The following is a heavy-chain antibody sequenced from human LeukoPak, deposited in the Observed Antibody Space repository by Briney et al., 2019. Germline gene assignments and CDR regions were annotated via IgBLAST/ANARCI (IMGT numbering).Heavy chain of an antibody. D-gene: IGHD2-15*01. CDR3: AKDSGGGVNTPINY. Sequence: PGGSLRLSCAASEFTFSNYAMSWVRQAPGKGLEWVSVITNSGGNTYYADSVKGRFTISRDNSKNTLHLQMNSLRGEDTAVYHCAKDSGGGVNTPINYWGQGTLVTVSS. J-gene: IGHJ4*02. CDR2: ITNSGGNT. V-gene: IGHV3-23*01. CDR1: EFTFSNYA.